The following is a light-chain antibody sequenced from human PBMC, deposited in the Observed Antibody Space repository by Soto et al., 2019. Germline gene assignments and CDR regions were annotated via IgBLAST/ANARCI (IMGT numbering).Light chain of an antibody. Sequence: ELLMTQTPSTLSVSPGGIVNLSGRASQSVRSNLAWYQQKPGQSPRLLIYESSNRATGIPARFSGSGSGTDFILTISSLEPEDFAVYYCQQRSNWPQTSGQGAKVDI. CDR3: QQRSNWPQT. J-gene: IGKJ1*01. CDR2: ESS. CDR1: QSVRSN. V-gene: IGKV3-11*01.